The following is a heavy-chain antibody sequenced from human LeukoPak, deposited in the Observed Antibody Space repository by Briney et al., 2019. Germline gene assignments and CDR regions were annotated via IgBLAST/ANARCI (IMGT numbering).Heavy chain of an antibody. Sequence: TGGSLRLSCGVCGLTFSSYGMHWVRQAPGKGLEWVAVIWYDGSNKYYADSVKGRFTISRDNSKNTLYLQMNSLRAEDTAVYYCAKNTRRYYYGSGVDYFDYWGQGTLVTVSS. CDR2: IWYDGSNK. J-gene: IGHJ4*02. V-gene: IGHV3-33*06. D-gene: IGHD3-10*01. CDR1: GLTFSSYG. CDR3: AKNTRRYYYGSGVDYFDY.